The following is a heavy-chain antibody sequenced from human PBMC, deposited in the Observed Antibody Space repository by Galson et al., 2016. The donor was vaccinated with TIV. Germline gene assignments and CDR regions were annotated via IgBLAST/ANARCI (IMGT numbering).Heavy chain of an antibody. CDR3: ARASSYHFYNDGMDV. CDR2: IDGDDDT. D-gene: IGHD6-13*01. V-gene: IGHV2-70*11. CDR1: GFALSRSRMC. Sequence: PALVKPTQTLTLTCTFSGFALSRSRMCVTWMRQPPGKALEWLARIDGDDDTYYNNFLATRLFITKETSRNQVVLTPTNLDPADTATYYCARASSYHFYNDGMDVWGPGTTGTVTP. J-gene: IGHJ6*01.